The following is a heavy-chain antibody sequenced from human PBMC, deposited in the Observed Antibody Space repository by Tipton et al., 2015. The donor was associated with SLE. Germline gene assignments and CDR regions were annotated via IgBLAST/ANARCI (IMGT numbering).Heavy chain of an antibody. CDR3: ATDGDGGLLGY. Sequence: SLRLSCAASGFTFSSYAMSWVRQAPGKGLEWVSAISGSGGSTYYADSVKGRFTISRDNAKNSLYLQMNSLRAEDTAVYYCATDGDGGLLGYWGQGTLVTVSS. J-gene: IGHJ4*02. CDR2: ISGSGGST. V-gene: IGHV3-23*01. D-gene: IGHD3-16*01. CDR1: GFTFSSYA.